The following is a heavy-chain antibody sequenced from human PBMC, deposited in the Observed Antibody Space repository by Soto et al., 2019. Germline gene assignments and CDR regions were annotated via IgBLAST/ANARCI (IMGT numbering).Heavy chain of an antibody. V-gene: IGHV4-34*01. CDR1: GGSFSCYY. CDR2: INHSGST. CDR3: ARGPLAFAYYYDSSGYFDY. D-gene: IGHD3-22*01. Sequence: SETLSLTCAVYGGSFSCYYWSWIRQPPGKGLEWIGEINHSGSTNYNPSLKSRVTISVDTSKNQFSLKLSSVTAADTAVYYCARGPLAFAYYYDSSGYFDYWGQGTLVTVSS. J-gene: IGHJ4*02.